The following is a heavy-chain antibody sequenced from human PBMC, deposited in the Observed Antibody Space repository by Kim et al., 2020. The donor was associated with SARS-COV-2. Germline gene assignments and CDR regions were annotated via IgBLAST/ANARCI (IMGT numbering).Heavy chain of an antibody. CDR1: GFTFSNAW. V-gene: IGHV3-15*01. CDR2: IKSKTDGGTT. D-gene: IGHD6-19*01. CDR3: TTDLQWLDAFDI. Sequence: GGSLRLSCAASGFTFSNAWMSWVRQAPGKGLEWVGRIKSKTDGGTTDYAAPVKGRFTISRDDSKNTLYLQMNSLKTEDTAVYYCTTDLQWLDAFDIWAKGQWSPSLQ. J-gene: IGHJ3*02.